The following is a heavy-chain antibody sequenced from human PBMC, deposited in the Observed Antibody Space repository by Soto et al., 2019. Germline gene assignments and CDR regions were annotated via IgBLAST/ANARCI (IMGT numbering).Heavy chain of an antibody. CDR3: ARMCSGGSCYAS. V-gene: IGHV1-2*02. CDR1: GYTFTGYY. D-gene: IGHD2-15*01. J-gene: IGHJ4*02. CDR2: INPNSGDT. Sequence: ASVKVSCKASGYTFTGYYMHWVRQAPGQGLEWMGLINPNSGDTNYAQRFQGRVTMTNNTSISTAYMELSRLKSDDTAVYYCARMCSGGSCYASWGQGTLVTVSS.